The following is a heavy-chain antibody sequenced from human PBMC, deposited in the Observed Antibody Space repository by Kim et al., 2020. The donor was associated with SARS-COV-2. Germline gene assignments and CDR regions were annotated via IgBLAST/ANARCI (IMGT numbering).Heavy chain of an antibody. CDR1: GGSFSGYY. CDR3: ARGVYSYKEYYFDY. Sequence: SETLSLTCAVYGGSFSGYYWSWIRQPPGKGLEWIGEINHSGSTNYNPSLKSRVTISVDTSKNQFSLKLSSVTAADTAVYYCARGVYSYKEYYFDYWGQGTLVTVSS. D-gene: IGHD5-18*01. CDR2: INHSGST. V-gene: IGHV4-34*01. J-gene: IGHJ4*02.